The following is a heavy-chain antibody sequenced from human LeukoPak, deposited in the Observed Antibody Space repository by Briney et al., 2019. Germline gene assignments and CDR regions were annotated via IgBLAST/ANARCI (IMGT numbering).Heavy chain of an antibody. CDR3: AKDHDNTDYYYYFDS. CDR2: ISKSGRTT. Sequence: GGSLRISCAASGFNFDAYAMSWVRQAPGKGLEWASGISKSGRTTFYTDSVKGRFTISRDNSKNTLHLQMNRLRAEDTALYYCAKDHDNTDYYYYFDSWGQGTLVTVSS. J-gene: IGHJ4*02. D-gene: IGHD2-21*01. CDR1: GFNFDAYA. V-gene: IGHV3-23*01.